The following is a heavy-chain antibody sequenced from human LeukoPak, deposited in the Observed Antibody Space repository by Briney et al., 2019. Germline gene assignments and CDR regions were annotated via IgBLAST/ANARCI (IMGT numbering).Heavy chain of an antibody. CDR3: ARDVGGRKGPYYYYYYYMDV. J-gene: IGHJ6*03. D-gene: IGHD4-23*01. V-gene: IGHV3-30*03. Sequence: PRRSLRLSCAASEFTFSSYGMHWVRQAPGKGLEWVAVISYDGSNKYYADSVKGRFTISRDNAKNSLYLQMNGLRAEDTAVYYCARDVGGRKGPYYYYYYYMDVWGKGTTVTVSS. CDR2: ISYDGSNK. CDR1: EFTFSSYG.